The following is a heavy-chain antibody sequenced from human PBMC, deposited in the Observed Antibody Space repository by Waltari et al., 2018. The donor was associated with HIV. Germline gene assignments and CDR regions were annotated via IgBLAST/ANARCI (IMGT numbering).Heavy chain of an antibody. CDR3: ARSEGAQTATIFDR. CDR2: IFHSGSA. D-gene: IGHD3-3*01. V-gene: IGHV4-38-2*01. J-gene: IGHJ4*02. CDR1: GYPITSGYH. Sequence: QVQLQESGPGLVKPSGTLSLTCGVSGYPITSGYHWGWIRQPPGMGLEWIGSIFHSGSAYYNPPLRSRVTISVDTSKNQFSLKLNSVTAADTAVYFCARSEGAQTATIFDRWGQGTLVTVSS.